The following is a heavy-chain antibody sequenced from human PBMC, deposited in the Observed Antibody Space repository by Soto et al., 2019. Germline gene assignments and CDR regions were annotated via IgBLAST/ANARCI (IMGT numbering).Heavy chain of an antibody. V-gene: IGHV1-18*01. D-gene: IGHD3-16*01. CDR2: INTYNGNT. Sequence: ASVKVSCKASGYTFTRYGIGWARQAPGQGLKWMGWINTYNGNTNYAQNVQGRVTLTTDTSTSTAYMELRSLRSNDTAIYYCAMVDVYVTPSPQDVWGQGTTVTVSS. CDR3: AMVDVYVTPSPQDV. J-gene: IGHJ6*02. CDR1: GYTFTRYG.